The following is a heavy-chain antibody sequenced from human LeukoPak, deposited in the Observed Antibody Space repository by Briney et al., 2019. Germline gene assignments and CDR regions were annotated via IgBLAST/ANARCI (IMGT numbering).Heavy chain of an antibody. CDR3: ACGKNYYYYYMDV. D-gene: IGHD1-26*01. CDR1: GFTFSSYA. CDR2: ISGSGGST. Sequence: GGSLRLSCAASGFTFSSYAMSWVRQAPGKGLEWVSAISGSGGSTYYADSVKGRFTISRDNAKNSLYLQMNSLRAEDTAVYYCACGKNYYYYYMDVWGKGTTVTVSS. J-gene: IGHJ6*03. V-gene: IGHV3-23*01.